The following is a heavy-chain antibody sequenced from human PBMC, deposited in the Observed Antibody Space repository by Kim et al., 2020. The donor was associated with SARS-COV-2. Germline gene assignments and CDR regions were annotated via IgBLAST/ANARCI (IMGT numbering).Heavy chain of an antibody. J-gene: IGHJ4*02. V-gene: IGHV1-3*01. CDR3: ARGYSSGWHIDY. Sequence: KYSQKFTGRVTVTRDTSASTAYMELSSLRSEDTAVYYCARGYSSGWHIDYWGQGTLVTVSS. D-gene: IGHD6-19*01.